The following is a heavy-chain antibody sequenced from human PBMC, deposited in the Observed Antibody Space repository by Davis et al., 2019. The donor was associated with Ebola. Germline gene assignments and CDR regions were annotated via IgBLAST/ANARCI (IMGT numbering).Heavy chain of an antibody. Sequence: GESLKISCAASGFTFSSYAMSWVRQAPGKGLDWVSAISGSGRDTYYADSVKGRFTISRDNSKNTLYLHMNSLRAEDTAVYYCANQDSGGNSGVDYWGQGTLVTVSS. CDR1: GFTFSSYA. V-gene: IGHV3-23*01. J-gene: IGHJ4*02. D-gene: IGHD4-23*01. CDR2: ISGSGRDT. CDR3: ANQDSGGNSGVDY.